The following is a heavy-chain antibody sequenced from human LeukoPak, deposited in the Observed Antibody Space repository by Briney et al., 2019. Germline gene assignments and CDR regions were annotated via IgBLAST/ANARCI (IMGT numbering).Heavy chain of an antibody. Sequence: PGGSLRLSCAASGFTFSSYAMHWVRQAPGKGLEWVAVISYDGSKKYYADSVKGRFTISRDNSKNTLYLQMNSLRAEDTAVYYCARFPLSDAFDIWGQGTMVTVSS. CDR3: ARFPLSDAFDI. CDR2: ISYDGSKK. CDR1: GFTFSSYA. J-gene: IGHJ3*02. V-gene: IGHV3-30-3*01.